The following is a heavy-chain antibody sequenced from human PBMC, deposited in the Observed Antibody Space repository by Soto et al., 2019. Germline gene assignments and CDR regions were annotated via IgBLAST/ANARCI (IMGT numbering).Heavy chain of an antibody. CDR1: RYTIDSCS. V-gene: IGHV1-46*02. J-gene: IGHJ4*02. CDR3: AREYYYGSGPGY. CDR2: INPSGGYT. D-gene: IGHD3-10*01. Sequence: GASVEVCCKASRYTIDSCSLNSVRHDPGQGLEWLGIINPSGGYTTYAQRFLGRVTMTSDTSTSTVHMELGSLTSEDTVVYYCAREYYYGSGPGYWGKRTLVTGFS.